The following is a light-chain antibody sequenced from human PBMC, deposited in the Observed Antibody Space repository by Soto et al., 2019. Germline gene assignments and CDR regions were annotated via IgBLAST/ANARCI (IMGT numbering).Light chain of an antibody. V-gene: IGKV3-11*01. CDR3: QQRSSWHT. J-gene: IGKJ1*01. Sequence: EIVLTQSPATLSLSPGERATLSCRASQSVSSYLAWYQQKPGQAPRLFIYDASNRATGIPARFSGSGSGTDFTLTISSLEPEDSAIYYCQQRSSWHTFGQGTKVDIK. CDR1: QSVSSY. CDR2: DAS.